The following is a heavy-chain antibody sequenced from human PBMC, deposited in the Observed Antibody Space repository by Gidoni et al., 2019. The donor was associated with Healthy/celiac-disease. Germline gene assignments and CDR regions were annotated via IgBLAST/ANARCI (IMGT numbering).Heavy chain of an antibody. CDR3: ARIAAKYYDFWSGYSYGMDV. CDR1: GFSLSNARMG. J-gene: IGHJ6*02. V-gene: IGHV2-26*01. Sequence: QVTLKESGPVLVKPTATLPLPCPVSGFSLSNARMGVSWIRQPPGKALEWLAHIFSNDEKSYSTSLKSRLTISKDTSKSQVVLTMTNMDPVDTATYYCARIAAKYYDFWSGYSYGMDVWGQGTTVTVSS. CDR2: IFSNDEK. D-gene: IGHD3-3*01.